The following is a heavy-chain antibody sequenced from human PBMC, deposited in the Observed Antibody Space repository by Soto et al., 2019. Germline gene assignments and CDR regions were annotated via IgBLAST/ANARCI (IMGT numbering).Heavy chain of an antibody. CDR2: IYWDDDK. J-gene: IGHJ4*02. D-gene: IGHD2-2*02. Sequence: QITLKESGPTLVKPTQTLTLTCTFSGFSLSTSGVGVGWIRQPPGKALAWLALIYWDDDKRYSPSLKSRLTITKDTPKNQVVLTLPNMDPVDTATYYCAPSQYHFDYWRQGTLVTVSS. V-gene: IGHV2-5*02. CDR3: APSQYHFDY. CDR1: GFSLSTSGVG.